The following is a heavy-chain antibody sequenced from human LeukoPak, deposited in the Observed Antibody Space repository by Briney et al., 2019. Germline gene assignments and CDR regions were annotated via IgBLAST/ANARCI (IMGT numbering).Heavy chain of an antibody. V-gene: IGHV5-51*01. Sequence: GESLKISCKGSGYSFTSYWIGWVRQMPGKGLEWMGIIYPGDSDTRYSPSFQGQVTISADKSISTAYLQWSSLKASDTAMYYCATHHCGSTSCSPGDIWGQGTMVTVSS. CDR3: ATHHCGSTSCSPGDI. D-gene: IGHD2-2*01. CDR2: IYPGDSDT. CDR1: GYSFTSYW. J-gene: IGHJ3*02.